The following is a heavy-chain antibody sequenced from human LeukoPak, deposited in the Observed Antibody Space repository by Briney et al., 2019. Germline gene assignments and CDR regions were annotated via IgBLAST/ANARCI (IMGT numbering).Heavy chain of an antibody. V-gene: IGHV3-23*01. CDR2: ISGSGGST. D-gene: IGHD3-10*01. CDR3: AKDQGSGSYSEDGYYGMDV. Sequence: GGSLRLSCAASGFTFSSYAMSWVRQAPGKGLEWVSAISGSGGSTYYADSVKGRFTISRDNSKNTLYLQMNSLRAEDTAVYYCAKDQGSGSYSEDGYYGMDVWGQGTTVTVSS. J-gene: IGHJ6*02. CDR1: GFTFSSYA.